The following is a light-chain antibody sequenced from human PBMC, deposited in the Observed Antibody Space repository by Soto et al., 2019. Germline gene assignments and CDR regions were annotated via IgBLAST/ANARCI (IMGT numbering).Light chain of an antibody. CDR2: DAS. J-gene: IGKJ5*01. V-gene: IGKV3-11*01. CDR3: QQRSNWLG. CDR1: QSVSSY. Sequence: EIVLTQSPATLSLSPGERATLSCRASQSVSSYLGWYQQKPGQAPRLLIYDASNRATGIPARFSGSGSGTDFTLTISSLEPEYFAVYYFQQRSNWLGFGQGTRLEI.